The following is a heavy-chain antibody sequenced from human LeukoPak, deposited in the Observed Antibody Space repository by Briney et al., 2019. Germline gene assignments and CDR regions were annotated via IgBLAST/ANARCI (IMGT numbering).Heavy chain of an antibody. CDR1: GYSISSGYY. CDR3: ARGLAIFDY. D-gene: IGHD6-19*01. V-gene: IGHV4-38-2*01. CDR2: IYHSGST. Sequence: SETLSLTCAVSGYSISSGYYWGWIRQPPGKGLEWIGSIYHSGSTYYNPSLKSRVTISVDTSKNQFSLKLSSVTAADTAVYYCARGLAIFDYWGQGTLVTVSS. J-gene: IGHJ4*02.